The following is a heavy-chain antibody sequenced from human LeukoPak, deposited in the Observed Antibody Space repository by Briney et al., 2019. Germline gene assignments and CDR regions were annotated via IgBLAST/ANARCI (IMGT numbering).Heavy chain of an antibody. V-gene: IGHV3-23*01. D-gene: IGHD3-16*01. CDR1: GFTFSSHD. Sequence: GGSLRLSCAASGFTFSSHDMNWVREAPGKGLEGVSGISRSGDKTYYAEAWKGRFTISRDNAKNTLYLQMNSLRAEDTAVYFCAKGAYALVPYYYYYYMDVWGKGTAVTVSS. CDR2: ISRSGDKT. J-gene: IGHJ6*03. CDR3: AKGAYALVPYYYYYYMDV.